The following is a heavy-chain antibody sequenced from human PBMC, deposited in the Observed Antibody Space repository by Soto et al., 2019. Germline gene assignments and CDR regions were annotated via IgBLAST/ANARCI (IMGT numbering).Heavy chain of an antibody. V-gene: IGHV3-30*18. J-gene: IGHJ6*02. CDR1: GFTFSSYG. CDR2: ISYDGSNK. CDR3: AKDRAIAAPRDYYGMDV. Sequence: GGSLRPSCAASGFTFSSYGMHWLRQAPGKGLEWVAVISYDGSNKYYADSVKGRFTISRDNSKNTLYLQMNSLRAEDTAVYYCAKDRAIAAPRDYYGMDVWGQGTTVTVSS. D-gene: IGHD6-6*01.